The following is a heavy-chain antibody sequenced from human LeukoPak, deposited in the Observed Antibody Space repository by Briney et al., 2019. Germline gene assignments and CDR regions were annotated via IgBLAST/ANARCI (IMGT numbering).Heavy chain of an antibody. CDR1: GYTFTSYY. V-gene: IGHV1-46*01. Sequence: GASVKVSCKASGYTFTSYYMHWVRQAPGQGLEWMGIINPSGGSTSYAQKFQGRVTMTRDTSTSTVYMELSSLRSEDTAVYYCARTCGGDCRGENHFDYWGQGTLVTVSS. J-gene: IGHJ4*02. CDR2: INPSGGST. D-gene: IGHD2-21*02. CDR3: ARTCGGDCRGENHFDY.